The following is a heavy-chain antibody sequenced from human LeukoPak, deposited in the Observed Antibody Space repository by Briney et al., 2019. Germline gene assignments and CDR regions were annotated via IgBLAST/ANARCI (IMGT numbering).Heavy chain of an antibody. CDR3: ARKGRIAAPMDV. CDR1: GFTFSSYW. Sequence: GGSLRLSCAASGFTFSSYWMHWVRQAPGKGLVWVSRINSDGSSTSYADSVKGRFTISRDNAKNTLYLQMNSLRAEDTAVYYWARKGRIAAPMDVWGKGTTVTVSS. V-gene: IGHV3-74*01. J-gene: IGHJ6*03. D-gene: IGHD2-15*01. CDR2: INSDGSST.